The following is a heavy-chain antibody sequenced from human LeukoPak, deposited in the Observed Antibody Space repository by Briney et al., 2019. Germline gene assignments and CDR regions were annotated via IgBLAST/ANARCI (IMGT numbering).Heavy chain of an antibody. CDR3: ARDPSSVTLYFFDY. V-gene: IGHV1-2*02. D-gene: IGHD4-11*01. J-gene: IGHJ4*02. CDR1: GYTFRGNY. Sequence: ASVKISCKASGYTFRGNYIHWLRQAPGQGIEWMGWIDANNGDTKSAQKFQGRVTTSRDTSISTAYMDLSSLSPDDAAVYYCARDPSSVTLYFFDYWGQGTLVTVSS. CDR2: IDANNGDT.